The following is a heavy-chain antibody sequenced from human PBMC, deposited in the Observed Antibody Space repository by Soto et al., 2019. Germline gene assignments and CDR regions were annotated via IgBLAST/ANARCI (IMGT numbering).Heavy chain of an antibody. CDR1: GYTFTSYA. CDR2: INAGNGNT. D-gene: IGHD3-9*01. J-gene: IGHJ4*02. Sequence: ASVKVSCKASGYTFTSYAMHWVRQAPGQRLEWMGWINAGNGNTKYSQKFQGRVTMTRDTSTSTVYMELSSLRSEDTAVYYCAIRVHILTVPHDYWGQGTLVTVS. CDR3: AIRVHILTVPHDY. V-gene: IGHV1-3*01.